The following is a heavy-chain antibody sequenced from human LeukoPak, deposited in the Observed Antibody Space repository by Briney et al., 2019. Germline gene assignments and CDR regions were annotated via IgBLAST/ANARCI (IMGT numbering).Heavy chain of an antibody. CDR2: IIPIFGTA. CDR1: GYTFTTYA. J-gene: IGHJ4*02. V-gene: IGHV1-69*06. D-gene: IGHD3-22*01. Sequence: GASVKVSCKASGYTFTTYAMNWVRQAPGQGLEWMGGIIPIFGTANYAQKFQGRVTITADKSTSTAYMELSSLRSEDTAVYYCASYYYDSSGYSSIRYYFDYWGQGTLVTVSS. CDR3: ASYYYDSSGYSSIRYYFDY.